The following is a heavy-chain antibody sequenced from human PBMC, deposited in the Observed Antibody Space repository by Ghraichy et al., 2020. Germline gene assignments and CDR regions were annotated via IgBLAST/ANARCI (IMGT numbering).Heavy chain of an antibody. J-gene: IGHJ6*02. D-gene: IGHD6-19*01. CDR1: GGSISSYY. CDR3: ARERGTYSSGWHDYYGMDV. CDR2: IYTSGNT. V-gene: IGHV4-4*07. Sequence: GSLSLTCTVSGGSISSYYWSWIRQPAGKGLEWIGRIYTSGNTNYNPSLKSRLTMSVDTSKNQFSLKLSSVTAADTAVYYCARERGTYSSGWHDYYGMDVWGQGTTVTVSS.